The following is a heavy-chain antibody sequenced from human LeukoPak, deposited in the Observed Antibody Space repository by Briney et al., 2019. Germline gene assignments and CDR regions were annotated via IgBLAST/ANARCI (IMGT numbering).Heavy chain of an antibody. V-gene: IGHV1-69*13. CDR1: GYTFTSYP. J-gene: IGHJ3*02. CDR2: IIPIFGTA. Sequence: GASVKVSCKASGYTFTSYPISWVRQAPGQGLEWMGGIIPIFGTANYAQKFQGRVTITADESTSTAYMELSSLRSEDTAVYYCARVIGGGKNAFDIWGQGTMVTVSS. D-gene: IGHD4-23*01. CDR3: ARVIGGGKNAFDI.